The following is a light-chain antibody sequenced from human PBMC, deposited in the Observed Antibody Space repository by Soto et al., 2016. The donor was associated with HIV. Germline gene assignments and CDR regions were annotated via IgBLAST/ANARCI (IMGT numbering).Light chain of an antibody. V-gene: IGKV1-NL1*01. CDR2: AAS. Sequence: DIQMTQSPSSLSASVGDRVTITCRASQGISNSLAWYQQKPGKAPNLLLYAASRLESGVPSRFSGSGSGTHLTLTISSLQPDDFATYYCQQYETYSYTFGQGTKLEI. CDR1: QGISNS. CDR3: QQYETYSYT. J-gene: IGKJ2*01.